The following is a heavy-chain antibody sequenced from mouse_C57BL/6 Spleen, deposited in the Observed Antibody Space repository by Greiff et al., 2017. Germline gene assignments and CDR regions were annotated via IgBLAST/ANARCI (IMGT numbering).Heavy chain of an antibody. CDR2: FYPGSGSI. D-gene: IGHD2-5*01. J-gene: IGHJ4*01. Sequence: VQLQQSGAELVKPGASVKLSCKASGYTFTEYTIHWVKQRSGQGLEWIGWFYPGSGSIKYNEKFKDKVTLTADKSSSTVYMELSRLTAEDSAVCFCAGHEDGYSNHKGAMDYWGQGTSVTVSS. CDR1: GYTFTEYT. V-gene: IGHV1-62-2*01. CDR3: AGHEDGYSNHKGAMDY.